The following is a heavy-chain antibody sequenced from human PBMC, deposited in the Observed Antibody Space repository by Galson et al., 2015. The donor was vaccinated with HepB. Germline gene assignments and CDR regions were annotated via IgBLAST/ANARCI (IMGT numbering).Heavy chain of an antibody. V-gene: IGHV3-30-3*02. J-gene: IGHJ4*02. D-gene: IGHD3-22*01. Sequence: SLRLSCAASGFTFSSYAMHWVRQAPGKGLEWVAVISYDGSNKYYADSVKGRFTISRDNSKNTLYLQMNSLRVEDTAVYYCAKNAGDSSTYYPGYWGQGTLVTVSS. CDR3: AKNAGDSSTYYPGY. CDR2: ISYDGSNK. CDR1: GFTFSSYA.